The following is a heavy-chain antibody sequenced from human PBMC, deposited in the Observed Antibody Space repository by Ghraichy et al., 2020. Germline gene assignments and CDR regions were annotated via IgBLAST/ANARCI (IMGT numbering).Heavy chain of an antibody. CDR2: INHSGST. CDR3: ARGAVVAANWFDP. CDR1: GGSFSGYY. D-gene: IGHD2-15*01. V-gene: IGHV4-34*01. J-gene: IGHJ5*02. Sequence: ETLSLTCAVYGGSFSGYYWSWIRQPPGKGLEWIGEINHSGSTNYNPSLKSRVTISVDTSKNQFSLKLSSVTAADTAVYYCARGAVVAANWFDPWGQGTLVTVSS.